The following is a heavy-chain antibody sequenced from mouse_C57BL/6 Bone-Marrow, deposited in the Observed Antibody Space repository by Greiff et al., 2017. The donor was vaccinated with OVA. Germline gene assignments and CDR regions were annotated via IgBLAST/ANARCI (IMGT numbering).Heavy chain of an antibody. Sequence: VQLQQSGPGLVQPSQSLSISCTVSGFSFTSYGVHWVRQSPGKGLEWLGVIWTGGSTDYNAAFMSRLSNTKDNSKSQVFFKMNSLQADDTAIYYCAKRGWLTNYAMDYWGQGTSVTVSS. CDR1: GFSFTSYG. CDR3: AKRGWLTNYAMDY. V-gene: IGHV2-5*01. D-gene: IGHD2-3*01. J-gene: IGHJ4*01. CDR2: IWTGGST.